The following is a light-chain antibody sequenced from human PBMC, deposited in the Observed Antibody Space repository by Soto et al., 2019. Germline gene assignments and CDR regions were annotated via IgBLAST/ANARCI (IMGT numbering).Light chain of an antibody. J-gene: IGKJ2*01. Sequence: GDRVTITCRASQSVRSSLAWYQQKPGKAPKLLIYDASTLESGVPSRFSGSGYGTEFTLTINSLQPGDFATYYCQQYESFSPYTFGQGTRLEI. V-gene: IGKV1-5*01. CDR3: QQYESFSPYT. CDR1: QSVRSS. CDR2: DAS.